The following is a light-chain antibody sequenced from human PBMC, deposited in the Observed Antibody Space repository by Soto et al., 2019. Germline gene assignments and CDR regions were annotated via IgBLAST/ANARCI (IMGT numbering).Light chain of an antibody. J-gene: IGKJ5*01. V-gene: IGKV3-20*01. CDR1: QTVSRNN. CDR2: GAS. CDR3: EEHGAAPIS. Sequence: EIVLTQSPGTLSLSPGERATLSCRASQTVSRNNLVWYQQRPGQPPRLLIYGASSRATGIPDRFSGSGSGTDFSLTICRLEPEDFAVYYCEEHGAAPISFGEGTRLEIK.